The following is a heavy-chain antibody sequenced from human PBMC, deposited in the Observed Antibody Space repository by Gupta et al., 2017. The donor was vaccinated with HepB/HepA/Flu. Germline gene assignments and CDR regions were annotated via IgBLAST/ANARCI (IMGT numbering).Heavy chain of an antibody. CDR2: VYTGGST. Sequence: QVQLQESGPGLVKPSETLSLTCTVSGGSISNYYWRWIRQPAGKGLEGIGRVYTGGSTNYNPSLKSRVTMSVDTSKNQFSLKLSSVTAADTAVYYCASDPRSYWYFDLWGRGTLVTVSS. J-gene: IGHJ2*01. CDR1: GGSISNYY. CDR3: ASDPRSYWYFDL. V-gene: IGHV4-4*07.